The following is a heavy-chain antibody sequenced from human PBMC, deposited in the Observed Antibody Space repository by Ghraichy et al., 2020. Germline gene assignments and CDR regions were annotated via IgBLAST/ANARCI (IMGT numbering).Heavy chain of an antibody. V-gene: IGHV4-39*01. CDR1: GGYISGSVDY. J-gene: IGHJ4*02. CDR3: ARQRGRHYSESIGNFDY. D-gene: IGHD3-22*01. Sequence: SETLSLTCIVSGGYISGSVDYWAWIRQSPGAGLEWIGSISYSGITYYNTPFKSRFTISVDTAKNQFSLKVNSVTNTDTGVYYCARQRGRHYSESIGNFDYWGLGTQVTVSS. CDR2: ISYSGIT.